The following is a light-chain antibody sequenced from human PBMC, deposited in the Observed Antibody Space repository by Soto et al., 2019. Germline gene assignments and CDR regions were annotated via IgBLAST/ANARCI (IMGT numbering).Light chain of an antibody. J-gene: IGKJ1*01. Sequence: DIVMTQSPDSLAVSLGERATINCKSSQSVLYSSNNKNYLAWYQQKPGQPPKLLIYWASTRESGVPDRFSGSGSGTDFTLTISSLQAEDLAVYHCQQYYSVPRTFGQGTKVEIK. V-gene: IGKV4-1*01. CDR3: QQYYSVPRT. CDR1: QSVLYSSNNKNY. CDR2: WAS.